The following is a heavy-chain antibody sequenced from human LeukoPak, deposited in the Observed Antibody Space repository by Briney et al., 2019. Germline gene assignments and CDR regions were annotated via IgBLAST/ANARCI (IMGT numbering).Heavy chain of an antibody. CDR3: AKGGRELLWFGELFNWFDP. CDR2: MNPNSGNT. D-gene: IGHD3-10*01. J-gene: IGHJ5*02. CDR1: GYTFTNYD. V-gene: IGHV1-8*02. Sequence: ASVKVSCKASGYTFTNYDINWVRQATGQGLEWMGWMNPNSGNTGYAQKFQGRVTMTRNTSISTAYMELSSLRSEDTAVYYCAKGGRELLWFGELFNWFDPWGQGTLVTVSS.